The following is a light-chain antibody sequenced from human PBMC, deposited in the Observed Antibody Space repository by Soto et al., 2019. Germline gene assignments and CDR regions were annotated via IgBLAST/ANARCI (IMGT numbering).Light chain of an antibody. Sequence: DIVMTKSSLSLPVTPGEPASISCRSSQSLLHSNGYTYLDWYLQRPGQSLQLLIYLGSNRASGVPDRFSGSGSGTDFTLKISRVEAEDVGVYYCVQVLQAVWTFGQGTKVEI. J-gene: IGKJ1*01. V-gene: IGKV2-28*01. CDR2: LGS. CDR3: VQVLQAVWT. CDR1: QSLLHSNGYTY.